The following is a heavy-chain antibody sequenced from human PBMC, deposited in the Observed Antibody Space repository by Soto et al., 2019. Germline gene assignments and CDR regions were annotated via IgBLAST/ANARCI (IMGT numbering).Heavy chain of an antibody. Sequence: QVQLAQSGAEVKKPGSSVKVSCKASGDTFSTSAISWVRQAPGQGLQWMAGIIPIFGTANYAQKFQGRVTVTADRSTSTAYLEVSNLRSEDTAMYYCARSCSTSSCHIYYYAMDVWGQGTAVTVSS. CDR3: ARSCSTSSCHIYYYAMDV. D-gene: IGHD2-2*01. CDR1: GDTFSTSA. J-gene: IGHJ6*02. CDR2: IIPIFGTA. V-gene: IGHV1-69*06.